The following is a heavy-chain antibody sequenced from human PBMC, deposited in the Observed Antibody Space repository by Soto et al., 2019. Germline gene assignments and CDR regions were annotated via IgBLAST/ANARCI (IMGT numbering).Heavy chain of an antibody. V-gene: IGHV1-69*01. J-gene: IGHJ6*02. CDR2: IIPIFGTA. D-gene: IGHD6-19*01. CDR1: RVAFSKFI. Sequence: PSVKVSCTASRVAFSKFIVTWVRQAPGLGLEWVGGIIPIFGTANYAQKFQGRVTITADESTSTSYMEVNNLRSEDTAVYYCAKVRYSSPMGYYYGMDVWGQGTTVTVSS. CDR3: AKVRYSSPMGYYYGMDV.